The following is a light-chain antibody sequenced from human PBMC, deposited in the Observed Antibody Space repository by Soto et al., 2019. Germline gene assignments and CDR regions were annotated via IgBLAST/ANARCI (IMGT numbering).Light chain of an antibody. J-gene: IGKJ1*01. CDR2: GAS. CDR3: QQYGSSPWT. CDR1: QSVTSSY. V-gene: IGKV3-20*01. Sequence: EIVLTQSPGTLSLSPGERVTLSCRASQSVTSSYLAWYQQKPGQAPRLLIYGASSRATGIPDRFSGSGSGTDFTLTISRLETEDFAVYYCQQYGSSPWTFGQGTNVEIK.